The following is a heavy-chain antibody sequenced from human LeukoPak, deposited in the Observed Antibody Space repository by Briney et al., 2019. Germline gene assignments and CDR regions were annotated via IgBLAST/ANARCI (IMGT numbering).Heavy chain of an antibody. D-gene: IGHD6-19*01. V-gene: IGHV1-18*01. CDR2: ISGYNGNT. Sequence: ASVKVSCKASVYTFSSYGISWVRLAPGQGLDWMGWISGYNGNTNYAQKLQGRVTMTTDRSTSTAYMELRSLRSDDTAVYYCARDSSTGASGWYGVFDYWGQGTLVTVSS. CDR1: VYTFSSYG. CDR3: ARDSSTGASGWYGVFDY. J-gene: IGHJ4*02.